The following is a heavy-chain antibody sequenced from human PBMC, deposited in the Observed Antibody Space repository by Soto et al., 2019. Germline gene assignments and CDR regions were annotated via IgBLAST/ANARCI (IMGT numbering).Heavy chain of an antibody. D-gene: IGHD1-26*01. CDR3: ARRGSGSYSDY. V-gene: IGHV3-23*01. Sequence: EVQLLESGGGLVQPGGSLRLSCAASGFTFSSYAMRWVRQAPVKGLEWVSAISGSGGSTYYADSVKGRFTISRDNSKNTLELQLNSLRAEDTAVYYCARRGSGSYSDYWGQGALVTVSS. J-gene: IGHJ4*02. CDR2: ISGSGGST. CDR1: GFTFSSYA.